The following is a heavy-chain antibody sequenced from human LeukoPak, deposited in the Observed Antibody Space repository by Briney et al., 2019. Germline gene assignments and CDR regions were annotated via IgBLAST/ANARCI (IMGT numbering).Heavy chain of an antibody. CDR2: INHSGST. V-gene: IGHV4-34*01. CDR1: GGSFSGYY. CDR3: ARLTYYDYVWGSYRQKYFDY. D-gene: IGHD3-16*02. J-gene: IGHJ4*02. Sequence: SETLSLTCAVYGGSFSGYYWSWIRQPPGKGLGWIGEINHSGSTNYNPSLKSRVTISVDTSKNQFSLKLSSVTAADTAVYYCARLTYYDYVWGSYRQKYFDYWGQGTLVTVSS.